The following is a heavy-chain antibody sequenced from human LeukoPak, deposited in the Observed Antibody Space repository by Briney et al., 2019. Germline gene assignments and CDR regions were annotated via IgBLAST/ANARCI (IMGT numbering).Heavy chain of an antibody. CDR1: GGSISSYY. V-gene: IGHV4-59*01. Sequence: SETLSLTCTVSGGSISSYYWSWIRQPPGKGLEWIGYIYYSGSTNYNPSLKSRVTISVNTSKNQFSLKLSSVTAADTAVYYCARVIAVAGYFDYWGQGTLVTVSS. CDR3: ARVIAVAGYFDY. CDR2: IYYSGST. D-gene: IGHD6-19*01. J-gene: IGHJ4*02.